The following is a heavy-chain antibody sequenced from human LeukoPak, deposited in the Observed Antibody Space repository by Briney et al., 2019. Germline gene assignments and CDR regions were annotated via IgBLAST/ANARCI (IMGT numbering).Heavy chain of an antibody. D-gene: IGHD3-10*01. CDR2: MNPNSGNT. J-gene: IGHJ4*02. V-gene: IGHV1-8*01. CDR3: ARGYGSGSYYNYPHDY. CDR1: GYTFTSYD. Sequence: VSVKVSCKASGYTFTSYDINWVRQATGQGLEWMGWMNPNSGNTGYAQKFQGRVTMTRNTSISTAYMELSSLRSEDTAVYYCARGYGSGSYYNYPHDYWGQGTLVTVSS.